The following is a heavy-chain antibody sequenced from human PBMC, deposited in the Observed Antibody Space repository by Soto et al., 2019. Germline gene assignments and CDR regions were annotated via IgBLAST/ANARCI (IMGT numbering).Heavy chain of an antibody. CDR2: ISAYKGNT. V-gene: IGHV1-18*01. Sequence: GASVKVSCKASGYTFTNYGISWVRQAPGQGLEWMGWISAYKGNTNYAQKLQGRVTMTRDTSMSTAYMELRSLRSDDTAVYYCASRSGQLPYYFDYWGQGTLVTVSS. J-gene: IGHJ4*02. CDR1: GYTFTNYG. D-gene: IGHD6-6*01. CDR3: ASRSGQLPYYFDY.